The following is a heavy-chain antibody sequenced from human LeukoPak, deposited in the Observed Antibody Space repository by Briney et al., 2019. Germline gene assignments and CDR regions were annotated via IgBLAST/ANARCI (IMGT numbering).Heavy chain of an antibody. D-gene: IGHD5-18*01. Sequence: GGSLRLSCAASVFTFSSYWMSWVRQAPGKGLEWVANIKQDGSEKYYVDSVKGRFTISRDNAKNSLYLQMNSLRAEDTAVYYCARDVDTAMVTIDYWGQGTPVTVSS. CDR2: IKQDGSEK. J-gene: IGHJ4*02. CDR1: VFTFSSYW. CDR3: ARDVDTAMVTIDY. V-gene: IGHV3-7*03.